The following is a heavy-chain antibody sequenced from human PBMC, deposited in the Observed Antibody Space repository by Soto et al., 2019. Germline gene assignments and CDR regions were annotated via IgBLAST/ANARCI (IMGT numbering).Heavy chain of an antibody. D-gene: IGHD3-10*01. CDR1: GYTFTSYD. CDR2: MNPNSGNT. CDR3: ARGQSYYGSGSYDWFDP. J-gene: IGHJ5*02. Sequence: QVQLVQSGAEVKKPGASVKVSCKASGYTFTSYDINWVRQATGQGLEWMGWMNPNSGNTGYAQKFQGRVTMTRNTSMSTGYMELSSLRSEDTAVYYCARGQSYYGSGSYDWFDPWGQGTLVTVSS. V-gene: IGHV1-8*01.